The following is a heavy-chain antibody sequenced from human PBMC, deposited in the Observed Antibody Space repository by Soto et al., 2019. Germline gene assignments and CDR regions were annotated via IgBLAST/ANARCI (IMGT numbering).Heavy chain of an antibody. CDR3: ARGGGFFDY. J-gene: IGHJ4*02. CDR1: GFTFSSYV. V-gene: IGHV3-48*02. Sequence: GGSLRLSCAASGFTFSSYVINWLRQAPGKGLEWVSYISISSSTRYYADSVRGRFTISRDNAKNSLYLQMNSLRDEDTAVYYCARGGGFFDYWGQGTLVTVSS. CDR2: ISISSSTR. D-gene: IGHD3-10*01.